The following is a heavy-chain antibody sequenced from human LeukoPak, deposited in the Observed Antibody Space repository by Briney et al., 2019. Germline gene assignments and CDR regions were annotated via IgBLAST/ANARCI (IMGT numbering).Heavy chain of an antibody. CDR1: GGTFSSYA. CDR3: ARDRVSAAGIPPSGY. Sequence: SVKVSCKASGGTFSSYAISWVRQAPGQGLEWMGRIIPILGIANYAQKFQGRVTTTADKSTSTAYMELSSLRSEDTAVYYCARDRVSAAGIPPSGYWGQGTLVTVSS. CDR2: IIPILGIA. V-gene: IGHV1-69*04. J-gene: IGHJ4*02. D-gene: IGHD6-13*01.